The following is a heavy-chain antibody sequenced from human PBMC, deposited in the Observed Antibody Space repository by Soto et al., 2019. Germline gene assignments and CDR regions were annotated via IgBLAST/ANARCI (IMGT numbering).Heavy chain of an antibody. CDR1: GGSISSYY. CDR3: ARRYGDCFDF. Sequence: QVQLQESGPGLVKPSETLSLTCTVSGGSISSYYWSWIRQPPGKGLEWIGYIYYSGNTNYNPSLMRRVTISVDTSKNQFSVKLSSVTAADTAVYYCARRYGDCFDFWGQGTLVTVSS. D-gene: IGHD4-17*01. V-gene: IGHV4-59*08. J-gene: IGHJ4*02. CDR2: IYYSGNT.